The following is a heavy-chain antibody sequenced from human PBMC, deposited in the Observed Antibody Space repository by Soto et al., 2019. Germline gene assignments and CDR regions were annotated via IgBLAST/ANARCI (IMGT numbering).Heavy chain of an antibody. V-gene: IGHV1-69*12. CDR3: ARGGDGYNPYYYYGMDV. CDR2: IIPIFGTA. J-gene: IGHJ6*02. Sequence: QVQLVQSGAEVKKPGSSVKVSCKASGGTFSSYAISWVRQAPGQGLEWMAGIIPIFGTANYAQKFQGRVTITADESTSTAYMELSSLRSEDTAVYYCARGGDGYNPYYYYGMDVWGQGTTVTVSS. D-gene: IGHD3-16*01. CDR1: GGTFSSYA.